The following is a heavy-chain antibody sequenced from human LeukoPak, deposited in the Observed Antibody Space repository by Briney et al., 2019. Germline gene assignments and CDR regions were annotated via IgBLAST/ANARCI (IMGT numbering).Heavy chain of an antibody. D-gene: IGHD5-18*01. J-gene: IGHJ3*02. CDR2: IYYSGST. CDR1: GGSISSSSYY. Sequence: SETLSLTXTVSGGSISSSSYYWGWIRQPPGKGLEWIGSIYYSGSTYYNPSLKSRVTISVDTSKNQFSLKLSSVTAADTAVYYGARQGVQLSLGAFDIWGQGTMVTVSS. CDR3: ARQGVQLSLGAFDI. V-gene: IGHV4-39*01.